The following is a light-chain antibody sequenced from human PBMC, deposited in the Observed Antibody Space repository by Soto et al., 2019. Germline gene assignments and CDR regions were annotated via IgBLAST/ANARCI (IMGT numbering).Light chain of an antibody. Sequence: DVVMTQSPLSLPVTLGQPASISCRSSQSLVYSDGIAYLNWFHQRPGQSPRRLIYRASNRDSGVLDKFSGSGSGTDCTLKISRVEAGDVGVYYCMQGTHWPPTFGPGTKVEIK. V-gene: IGKV2-30*01. CDR3: MQGTHWPPT. J-gene: IGKJ1*01. CDR2: RAS. CDR1: QSLVYSDGIAY.